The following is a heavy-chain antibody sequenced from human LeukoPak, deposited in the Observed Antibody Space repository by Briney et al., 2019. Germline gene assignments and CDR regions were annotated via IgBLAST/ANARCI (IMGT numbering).Heavy chain of an antibody. V-gene: IGHV3-23*01. D-gene: IGHD6-19*01. CDR2: ISGSGGRT. CDR3: ARERYSSGWFDY. CDR1: GFTFSSYA. Sequence: HPGGSLRLSCAASGFTFSSYAMSWVRQAPGKGLEWVSAISGSGGRTYYGDSVKGRFTNSRDNSKNTAYLQMNSLRAEDTAVYYCARERYSSGWFDYWGQGTLVTVSS. J-gene: IGHJ4*02.